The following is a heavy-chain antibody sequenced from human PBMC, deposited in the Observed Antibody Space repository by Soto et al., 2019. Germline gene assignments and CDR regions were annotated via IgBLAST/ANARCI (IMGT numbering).Heavy chain of an antibody. D-gene: IGHD3-10*01. CDR2: ISSSSSYI. CDR3: ARVSQGSGSSGWFDP. V-gene: IGHV3-21*01. J-gene: IGHJ5*02. CDR1: GFTFSSYS. Sequence: EVQLVESGGGLVKPGGSLRLSCAASGFTFSSYSMNWVRQAPGKGLEWVSSISSSSSYIYYADSVKGRFTISRDNAKNSLYLQMNSLRVEDTAVYYCARVSQGSGSSGWFDPWGQGTLVTVSS.